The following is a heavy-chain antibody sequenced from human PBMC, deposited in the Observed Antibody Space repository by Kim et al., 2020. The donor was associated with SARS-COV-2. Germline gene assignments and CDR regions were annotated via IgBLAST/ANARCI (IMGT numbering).Heavy chain of an antibody. J-gene: IGHJ5*02. V-gene: IGHV4-59*13. CDR3: ARYGTVTRYSWFDP. CDR1: GGSISSYY. Sequence: SETLSLTCTVSGGSISSYYWSWIRQPPGKGLEWIGYIYYSGSINYNPSLKSRVTISVDTSKNQFSLKLSSVTAADTAVYYCARYGTVTRYSWFDPWGQGTLVTVSS. CDR2: IYYSGSI. D-gene: IGHD4-4*01.